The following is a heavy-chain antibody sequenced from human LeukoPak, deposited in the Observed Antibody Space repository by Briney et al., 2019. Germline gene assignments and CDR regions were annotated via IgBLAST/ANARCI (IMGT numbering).Heavy chain of an antibody. J-gene: IGHJ4*02. Sequence: PGGSLRLSCAASGFTFSSYAMSWVRQAPGKGLEWVSAISSSGGSTYYADSVKGRFTISRDNSKNTLYLQMNSLRAEDTAVYYCFVLATSMVPSNFDYWGQGTLVTVSS. CDR2: ISSSGGST. CDR3: FVLATSMVPSNFDY. CDR1: GFTFSSYA. D-gene: IGHD5-18*01. V-gene: IGHV3-23*01.